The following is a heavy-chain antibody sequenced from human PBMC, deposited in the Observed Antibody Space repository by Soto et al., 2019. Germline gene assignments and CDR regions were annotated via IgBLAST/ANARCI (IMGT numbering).Heavy chain of an antibody. V-gene: IGHV3-7*04. CDR1: GFTFSSYW. D-gene: IGHD6-13*01. J-gene: IGHJ6*02. CDR3: ARAGSGYSSSWYSYYYYGMDV. Sequence: SLRLSCAASGFTFSSYWMSWVRQAPGKGLEWVANIKQDGSEKYYVDSVKGRFTISRDNAKNSLYLQMNSLRAEATAVYYCARAGSGYSSSWYSYYYYGMDVWGQGTTVTVSS. CDR2: IKQDGSEK.